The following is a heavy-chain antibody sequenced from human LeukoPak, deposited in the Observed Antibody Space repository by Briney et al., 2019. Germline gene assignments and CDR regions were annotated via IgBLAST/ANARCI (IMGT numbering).Heavy chain of an antibody. J-gene: IGHJ4*02. CDR1: GYTFTSYG. Sequence: ASVKVSCKASGYTFTSYGISWVRQAPGQGLEWMGWISAYNGNTNYAQKFQGRVTMTTDTPTSTAYMELRSLRSEDTAVYYCATGVLRSTLGPEVWGQGTLVTVSS. CDR3: ATGVLRSTLGPEV. CDR2: ISAYNGNT. D-gene: IGHD3-3*01. V-gene: IGHV1-18*01.